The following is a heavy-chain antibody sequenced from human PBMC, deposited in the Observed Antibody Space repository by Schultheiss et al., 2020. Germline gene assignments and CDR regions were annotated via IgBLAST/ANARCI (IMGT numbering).Heavy chain of an antibody. CDR2: INQDGSEK. Sequence: GGSLRLSCAASGFIFNYYWMTWVRQAPGKGLEWVANINQDGSEKYYVVSVKGRFTISRDNAKNSLYLQMNSLRAEDTAVYYCARETTVTTEYYFGSWGQGTLVTFSS. J-gene: IGHJ4*02. V-gene: IGHV3-7*01. CDR1: GFIFNYYW. CDR3: ARETTVTTEYYFGS. D-gene: IGHD4-17*01.